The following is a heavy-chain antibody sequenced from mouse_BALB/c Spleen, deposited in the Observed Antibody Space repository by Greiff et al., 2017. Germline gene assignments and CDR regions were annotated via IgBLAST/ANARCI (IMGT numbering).Heavy chain of an antibody. CDR1: GFSLTSYG. V-gene: IGHV2-9*02. Sequence: QVQLKESGPGLVAPSQSLSITCTVSGFSLTSYGVHWVRQPPGKGLEWLGVIWAGGSTNYNSALMSRLSISKDNSKSQVFLKMNSLQTDDTAMYYCARDDIPAWFAYWGQGTLVTVSA. CDR2: IWAGGST. J-gene: IGHJ3*01. CDR3: ARDDIPAWFAY.